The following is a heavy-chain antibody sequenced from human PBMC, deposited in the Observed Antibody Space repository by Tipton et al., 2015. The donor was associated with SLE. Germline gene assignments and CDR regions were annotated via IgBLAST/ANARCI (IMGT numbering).Heavy chain of an antibody. D-gene: IGHD3-3*01. CDR1: GYTFTNYG. J-gene: IGHJ6*02. CDR3: ARGDVGDYDFWSGYYGYYYYDMDV. Sequence: QVQLVQSGAEVKKPGASVKVSCKASGYTFTNYGISWVRQAPGQGLEWMGWISAYNGDTTYEQKLQGRVTMTTDTSTSTAYMELRSLRSDDTAVYYCARGDVGDYDFWSGYYGYYYYDMDVWGQGTTVTVSS. V-gene: IGHV1-18*01. CDR2: ISAYNGDT.